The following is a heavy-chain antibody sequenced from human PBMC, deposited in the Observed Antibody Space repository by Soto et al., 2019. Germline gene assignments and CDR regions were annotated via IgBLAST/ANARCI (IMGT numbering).Heavy chain of an antibody. Sequence: EVQLVESGGALVQPGGSLRLSCAASRFTFSTYEMNWVRQAPGKGLEWVSYISSSGYTVYYADSVKGRFTISRDNTRNSLYLQMNSLREEDTALYYCVRYCSTTLCNGVATRTFDYWGQGTLVTVSS. J-gene: IGHJ4*02. CDR2: ISSSGYTV. V-gene: IGHV3-48*03. CDR3: VRYCSTTLCNGVATRTFDY. CDR1: RFTFSTYE. D-gene: IGHD2-2*01.